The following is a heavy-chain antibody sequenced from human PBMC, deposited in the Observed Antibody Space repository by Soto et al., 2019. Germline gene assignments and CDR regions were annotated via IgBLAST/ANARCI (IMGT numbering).Heavy chain of an antibody. CDR2: TSSDGGTK. Sequence: GGSLRLSCVTSGFTFSRYSMHWFRQAPGKGLEWVAVTSSDGGTKFYADSVKGRFTVSRDNSKNTLYLQVNSLRPEDTAVYYCAREVVLTEWYFDNWGQGILVTVSS. CDR1: GFTFSRYS. D-gene: IGHD2-21*01. CDR3: AREVVLTEWYFDN. V-gene: IGHV3-30-3*01. J-gene: IGHJ4*02.